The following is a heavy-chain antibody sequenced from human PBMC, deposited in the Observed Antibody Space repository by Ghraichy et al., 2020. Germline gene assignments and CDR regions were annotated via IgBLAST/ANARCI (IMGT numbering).Heavy chain of an antibody. D-gene: IGHD3-22*01. V-gene: IGHV4-61*01. CDR3: ARNYYDSSGYLDY. CDR1: GGSVSSGSYY. CDR2: IYYSGST. J-gene: IGHJ4*02. Sequence: SETLSLTCTVSGGSVSSGSYYWSWIRQPPGKGLEWIGYIYYSGSTNYNPSLKSRVTISVDTSKNQFSLKLSSVTAADTAVYYCARNYYDSSGYLDYWGQGTLVTVSS.